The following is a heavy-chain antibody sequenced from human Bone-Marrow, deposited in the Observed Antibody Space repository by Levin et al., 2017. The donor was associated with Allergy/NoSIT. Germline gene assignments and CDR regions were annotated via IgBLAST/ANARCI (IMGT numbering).Heavy chain of an antibody. V-gene: IGHV5-51*01. CDR1: GYSFTSYW. Sequence: RGESLKISCKGSGYSFTSYWIGWVRQMPGKGLEWMGIIYPGDSDTRYSPSFQGQVTISADKSISTAYLQWSSLKASDTAMYYCARLNYYDSSGVDAFDIWGQGTMVTVSS. J-gene: IGHJ3*02. CDR2: IYPGDSDT. D-gene: IGHD3-22*01. CDR3: ARLNYYDSSGVDAFDI.